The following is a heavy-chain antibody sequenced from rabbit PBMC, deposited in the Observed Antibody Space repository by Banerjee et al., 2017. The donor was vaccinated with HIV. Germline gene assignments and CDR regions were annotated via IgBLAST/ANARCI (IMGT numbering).Heavy chain of an antibody. Sequence: QEQLVESGGDLVKPGASLTLTCTASGVSFSSNHYMCWVRQAPGKGLEWIACIEGGSSAFSYFASWAKGRFTISKTSSTTVTLQMTSLTAADTATYFCVRDQAGYDGYGPYYFNLWGQGTLVTVS. D-gene: IGHD6-1*01. CDR3: VRDQAGYDGYGPYYFNL. CDR2: IEGGSSAFS. CDR1: GVSFSSNHY. J-gene: IGHJ4*01. V-gene: IGHV1S45*01.